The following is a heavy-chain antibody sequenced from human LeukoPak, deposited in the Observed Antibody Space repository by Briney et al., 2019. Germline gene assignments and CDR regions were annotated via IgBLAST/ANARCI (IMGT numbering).Heavy chain of an antibody. J-gene: IGHJ4*02. CDR1: GFTFSNYA. V-gene: IGHV3-23*01. CDR2: ISGTGGTT. Sequence: GGSLRLSCAASGFTFSNYAMSWVRQAPGKGLEWVSGISGTGGTTYYADSVKGRFTISRDKFKNTLYLQMNSLRVEDTAEYYCAKAKGSGLNYYFDYWGQGTLVTVSS. CDR3: AKAKGSGLNYYFDY. D-gene: IGHD6-19*01.